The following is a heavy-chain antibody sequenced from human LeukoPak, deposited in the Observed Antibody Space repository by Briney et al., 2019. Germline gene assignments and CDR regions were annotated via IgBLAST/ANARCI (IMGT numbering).Heavy chain of an antibody. CDR3: ARDLVSATTRYYNWFDP. V-gene: IGHV1-2*02. CDR1: GYTFTGYY. J-gene: IGHJ5*02. CDR2: INPNSGGT. D-gene: IGHD2-15*01. Sequence: GASVKVSCKASGYTFTGYYMHWVRQAPGQGLEWMGWINPNSGGTNYAQKFQGRVTMTRDTSISTAYMELSRLRSDDTAVYYCARDLVSATTRYYNWFDPWGQGTLVTVSS.